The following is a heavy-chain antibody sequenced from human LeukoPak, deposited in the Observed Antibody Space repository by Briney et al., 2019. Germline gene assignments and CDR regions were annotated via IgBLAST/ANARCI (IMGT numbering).Heavy chain of an antibody. CDR2: INHSGST. J-gene: IGHJ5*02. Sequence: SETLSLTCAVYGGSFSGYYWSWIRQPPGKGLEWIGEINHSGSTNYNPSLKSRVTISVDTSKNQFSLKLSSVTAADTAVYYCARGRMKDWFDPWGQGTLVTVSS. CDR3: ARGRMKDWFDP. V-gene: IGHV4-34*01. CDR1: GGSFSGYY.